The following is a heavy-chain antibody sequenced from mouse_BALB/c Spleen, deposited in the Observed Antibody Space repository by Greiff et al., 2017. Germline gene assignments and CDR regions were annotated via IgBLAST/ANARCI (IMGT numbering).Heavy chain of an antibody. J-gene: IGHJ4*01. V-gene: IGHV5-17*02. CDR1: GFTFSSFG. Sequence: EVQLQESGGGLVQPGGSRKLSCAASGFTFSSFGMHWVRQAPEKGLEWVAYISSGSSTIYYADTVKGRFTISRDNPKNTLFLQMTSLRSEDTAMYYCARGTGGAMDYWGQGTSVTVSS. CDR2: ISSGSSTI. CDR3: ARGTGGAMDY. D-gene: IGHD3-3*01.